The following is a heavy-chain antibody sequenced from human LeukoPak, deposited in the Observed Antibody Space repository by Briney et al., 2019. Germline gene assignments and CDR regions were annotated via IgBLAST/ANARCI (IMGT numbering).Heavy chain of an antibody. V-gene: IGHV3-23*01. D-gene: IGHD2-2*01. CDR1: GFTFSNHA. Sequence: GGSLRLSCAASGFTFSNHAMSWVRQAPGKGLEWVSSISDGGDSTNYADSVKGRFTVSRDNSKNMVFLQMNDLRAEDTAVYYCAKPNSIVVVPAAKLGGDWFDPWGQGTLVTVSS. CDR3: AKPNSIVVVPAAKLGGDWFDP. CDR2: ISDGGDST. J-gene: IGHJ5*02.